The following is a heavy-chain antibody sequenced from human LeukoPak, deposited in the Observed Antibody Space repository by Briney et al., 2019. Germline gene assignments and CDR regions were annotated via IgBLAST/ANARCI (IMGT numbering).Heavy chain of an antibody. D-gene: IGHD6-19*01. CDR2: INGSGGST. CDR3: VRDMSSGWKFDY. V-gene: IGHV3-23*01. J-gene: IGHJ4*02. Sequence: GGSLRLSCAASGFTFSSYAVSWVRQAPGKGLEWVSDINGSGGSTYYADSVKGRFTISRDNSKNTLYLQMNSLRAEDTAVYYCVRDMSSGWKFDYWGQGTLVTVSS. CDR1: GFTFSSYA.